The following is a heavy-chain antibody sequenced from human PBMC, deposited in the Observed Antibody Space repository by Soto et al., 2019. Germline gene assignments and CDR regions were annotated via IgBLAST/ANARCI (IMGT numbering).Heavy chain of an antibody. V-gene: IGHV3-33*01. J-gene: IGHJ5*02. D-gene: IGHD2-2*01. CDR2: IWYDGSNK. CDR3: ARDKDCSSTSCYLNWFDP. Sequence: GGSLRLSCAASGFTFSSYGMHWVRQAPGKGLEWVAVIWYDGSNKYYADSVKGRFTISRDNSKNTLYLQMNSLRAEDTAVYYCARDKDCSSTSCYLNWFDPWGQGTLVTVSS. CDR1: GFTFSSYG.